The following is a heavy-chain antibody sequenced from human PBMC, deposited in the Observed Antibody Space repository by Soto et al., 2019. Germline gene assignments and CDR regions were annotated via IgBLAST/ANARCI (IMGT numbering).Heavy chain of an antibody. J-gene: IGHJ6*02. Sequence: QVQMVESGGGVVQPGRSLTLSCAASGFSFSTFGMHWVRQAPGKGLQWLAVISNDGRNKYYEDSVKGRFTISRDNSKDTVFLQMNSLRGEETGTYYCAKVVRADSASSNFYYYSAMDVWGQGTTVTVSS. D-gene: IGHD6-6*01. V-gene: IGHV3-30*18. CDR1: GFSFSTFG. CDR2: ISNDGRNK. CDR3: AKVVRADSASSNFYYYSAMDV.